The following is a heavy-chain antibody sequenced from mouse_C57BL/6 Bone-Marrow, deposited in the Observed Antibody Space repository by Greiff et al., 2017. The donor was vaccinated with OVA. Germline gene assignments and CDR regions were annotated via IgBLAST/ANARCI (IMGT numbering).Heavy chain of an antibody. V-gene: IGHV5-6*01. CDR1: GFTFSSYG. J-gene: IGHJ3*01. D-gene: IGHD2-4*01. Sequence: EVQVVESGGDLVKPGGSLKLSCAASGFTFSSYGMSWVRQTPDKRLEWVATISSGGSYTYYPDSVKGRFTISRDNAKNTLYLQMSSLKSEDTAMYYGARQRLRDYDGGAWFAYWGQGTLVTVSA. CDR2: ISSGGSYT. CDR3: ARQRLRDYDGGAWFAY.